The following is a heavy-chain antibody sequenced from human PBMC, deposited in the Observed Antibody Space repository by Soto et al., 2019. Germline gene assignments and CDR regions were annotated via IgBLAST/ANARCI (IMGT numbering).Heavy chain of an antibody. D-gene: IGHD5-18*01. Sequence: QVQLQESGPGLVKPSETLCLTCTVSGGSISSYYWSWVRQPPGKGLEWIGYIYYSGSTNYNPSLKRRVTISVDTSKHQFSLKLSSVTAADTAVYYCARGVEMDTPGGWYFDLWGRGTLVTVSS. J-gene: IGHJ2*01. CDR3: ARGVEMDTPGGWYFDL. CDR1: GGSISSYY. CDR2: IYYSGST. V-gene: IGHV4-59*01.